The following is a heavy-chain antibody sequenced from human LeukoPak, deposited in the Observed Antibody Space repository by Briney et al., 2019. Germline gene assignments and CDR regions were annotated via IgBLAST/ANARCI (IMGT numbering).Heavy chain of an antibody. CDR2: IYHSGST. V-gene: IGHV4-59*12. CDR1: GGSISSYY. Sequence: SETLSLTCTVSGGSISSYYWSWIRQPPGKGLEWIGYIYHSGSTYYNPSLKSRVTISVDRSKNQFSLKLSSVTAADTAVYYCARDKGAAVAGTWFDPWGQGTLVTVSS. J-gene: IGHJ5*02. CDR3: ARDKGAAVAGTWFDP. D-gene: IGHD6-19*01.